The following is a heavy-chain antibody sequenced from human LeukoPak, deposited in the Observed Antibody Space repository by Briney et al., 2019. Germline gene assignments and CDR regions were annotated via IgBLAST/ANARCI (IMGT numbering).Heavy chain of an antibody. Sequence: SETLSLTCTVSGGSISSGSYYWNWIRQPAGKGLEWIGRIYTSGSTNYNPSLKSRVTISVDTSKNQFSLKLSSVTAADTAVYYCAREGLNMVRGIIPKEAWGWFDPWGQGTLVTVSS. J-gene: IGHJ5*02. CDR3: AREGLNMVRGIIPKEAWGWFDP. D-gene: IGHD3-10*01. CDR2: IYTSGST. V-gene: IGHV4-61*02. CDR1: GGSISSGSYY.